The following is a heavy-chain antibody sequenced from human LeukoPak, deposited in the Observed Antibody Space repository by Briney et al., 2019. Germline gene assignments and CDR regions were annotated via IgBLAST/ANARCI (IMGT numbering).Heavy chain of an antibody. CDR3: ARGYYYDSLDAFNI. J-gene: IGHJ3*02. CDR1: GGSISNNY. CDR2: IYTSGST. Sequence: PSETLSLTCTVSGGSISNNYWSWIRQSAGKGLEWIGRIYTSGSTNYNPSLKSRVTISVDKSKNQFSLKLSSVTAADTAVYYYARGYYYDSLDAFNIWGQGTMVTVSS. V-gene: IGHV4-4*07. D-gene: IGHD3-22*01.